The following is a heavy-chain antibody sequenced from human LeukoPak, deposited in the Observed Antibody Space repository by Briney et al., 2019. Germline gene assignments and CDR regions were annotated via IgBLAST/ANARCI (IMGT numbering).Heavy chain of an antibody. J-gene: IGHJ4*02. D-gene: IGHD3-22*01. CDR1: GGSISSYY. V-gene: IGHV4-59*01. CDR2: IYYSGTT. Sequence: PSETLSLTCTVSGGSISSYYWSRIRQPPGKGLEWIGYIYYSGTTYYNPSLSSRVTISVDTSKNQFSLRLTSVTAADTAVYYCARHYDSSGFYFDYWGQGALVTVSS. CDR3: ARHYDSSGFYFDY.